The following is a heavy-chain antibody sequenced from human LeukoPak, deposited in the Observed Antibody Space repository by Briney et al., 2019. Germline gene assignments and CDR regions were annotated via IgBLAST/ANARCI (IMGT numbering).Heavy chain of an antibody. CDR3: ARDLGNWNYGD. D-gene: IGHD1-7*01. V-gene: IGHV1-69*01. CDR2: IIPIFSTA. J-gene: IGHJ4*02. CDR1: GGTFSNYA. Sequence: SVKVSCKASGGTFSNYAISWVRQAPGQGLEWMGGIIPIFSTANYAQKFQGRVTITADESTSTAYMELSSLRSEDTAVYYCARDLGNWNYGDWGQGTLVTVSS.